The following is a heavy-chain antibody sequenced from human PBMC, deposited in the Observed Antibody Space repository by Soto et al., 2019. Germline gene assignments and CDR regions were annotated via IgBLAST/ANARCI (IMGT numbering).Heavy chain of an antibody. Sequence: QVQLVQSGAEVKKPGASVKVSCKASGYTFTSYDINWVRQATGPGLEWMGCMNPNSGNTGYAQKFPGRVTRTRNTSISTDYMELSSLRSEDTAVYYGAGGAVTTSRAGVAESDGMDVWGQGTTVTVSS. D-gene: IGHD4-17*01. V-gene: IGHV1-8*01. CDR1: GYTFTSYD. CDR2: MNPNSGNT. J-gene: IGHJ6*02. CDR3: AGGAVTTSRAGVAESDGMDV.